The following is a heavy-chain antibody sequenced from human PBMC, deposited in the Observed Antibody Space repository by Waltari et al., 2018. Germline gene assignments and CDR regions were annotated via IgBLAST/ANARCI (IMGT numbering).Heavy chain of an antibody. D-gene: IGHD3-16*02. CDR2: IIPIFGTA. V-gene: IGHV1-69*08. Sequence: QVQLVQSGAEVKKPGSSVKVSCKASGGTFSSYAISWVRQAPGQGLEWMGRIIPIFGTANYAQKFQGRVTITADKSTSTAYMELSSLRSEDTAVYYCARAPWHLGELSYYYYYGMDVWGQGTTVTVSS. J-gene: IGHJ6*02. CDR1: GGTFSSYA. CDR3: ARAPWHLGELSYYYYYGMDV.